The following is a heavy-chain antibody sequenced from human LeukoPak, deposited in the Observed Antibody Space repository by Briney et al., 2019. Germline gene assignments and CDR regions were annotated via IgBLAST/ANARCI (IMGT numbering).Heavy chain of an antibody. CDR3: ARETYGSGSYDY. J-gene: IGHJ4*02. V-gene: IGHV3-48*03. Sequence: QTGGSLRLSCAASGFTFSSYDMNWVRQAPGKGLEWVSYISSGGSTIYYADSVKGRFTISRDNAKNSLYLQMNSLRAEDTAVYYCARETYGSGSYDYWGQGTLVTVSS. CDR2: ISSGGSTI. D-gene: IGHD3-10*01. CDR1: GFTFSSYD.